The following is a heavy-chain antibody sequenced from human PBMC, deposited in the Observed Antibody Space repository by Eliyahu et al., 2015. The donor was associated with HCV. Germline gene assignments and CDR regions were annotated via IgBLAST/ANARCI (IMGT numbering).Heavy chain of an antibody. D-gene: IGHD3-10*01. Sequence: QLQLQESGSGLVKPSQTLSLTCAVSGXSISSGGYSWSWIRQPPGKGLEWIGYIYHSGSTYYNPSLKSRVTISVDRSKNQFSLKLSSVTAADTAVYYCAREYGSGTPMNWFDPWGQGTLVTVSS. CDR2: IYHSGST. V-gene: IGHV4-30-2*01. J-gene: IGHJ5*02. CDR3: AREYGSGTPMNWFDP. CDR1: GXSISSGGYS.